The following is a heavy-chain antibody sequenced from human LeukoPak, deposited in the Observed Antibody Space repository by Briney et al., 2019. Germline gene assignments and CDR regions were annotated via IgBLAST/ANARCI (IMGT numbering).Heavy chain of an antibody. V-gene: IGHV4-59*01. Sequence: SETLSLTCTVSGGSISSYYWSWIRQPPGKGLEWIGYIYYSGSTNYNPSLKSRVTISVDTSKNQFSLKLSSVAAADTAVYYCARGKVQGVIFDYWGQGTPVTVSS. CDR2: IYYSGST. CDR3: ARGKVQGVIFDY. D-gene: IGHD3-10*01. CDR1: GGSISSYY. J-gene: IGHJ4*02.